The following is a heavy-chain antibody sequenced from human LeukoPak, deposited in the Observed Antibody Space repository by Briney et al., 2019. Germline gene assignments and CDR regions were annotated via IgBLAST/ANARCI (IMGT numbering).Heavy chain of an antibody. CDR1: GFTFSSYS. CDR2: ISSSSSYI. CDR3: ARAIAVVAAPFDY. D-gene: IGHD2-15*01. V-gene: IGHV3-21*01. Sequence: GGSLRLSCAASGFTFSSYSMNWVRQAPGKGLEWVSSISSSSSYIYYADSVKGRFTISRDNAKNSLYLQMNSLRAEDTAVYYCARAIAVVAAPFDYWGQGTLVTVSS. J-gene: IGHJ4*02.